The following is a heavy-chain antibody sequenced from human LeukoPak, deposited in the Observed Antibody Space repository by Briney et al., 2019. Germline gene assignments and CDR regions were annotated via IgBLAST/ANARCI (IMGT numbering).Heavy chain of an antibody. D-gene: IGHD2-21*02. V-gene: IGHV3-23*01. J-gene: IGHJ4*02. CDR3: AKDAAMTTIYYFDY. CDR1: GFTFNIYA. CDR2: ITDSGDVT. Sequence: AGGSLRLSCAASGFTFNIYAMSWVRQAPGKGLEWVSAITDSGDVTYYADSVKGRFIVSRDNSKNTLSLQMNSLRNEDTAVYYCAKDAAMTTIYYFDYWGQGTLVTVSS.